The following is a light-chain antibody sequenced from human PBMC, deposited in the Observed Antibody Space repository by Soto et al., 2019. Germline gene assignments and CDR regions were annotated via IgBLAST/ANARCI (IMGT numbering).Light chain of an antibody. CDR1: SSNIGAGYD. CDR3: QSYDSSLSGSPEVV. J-gene: IGLJ2*01. CDR2: GNS. V-gene: IGLV1-40*01. Sequence: QLVLTQPPSVSGAPGQRVTISCTGSSSNIGAGYDVHWYQQLPGTAPKLLIYGNSNRPSGVPDRFSGSKSGTSASLAITGLQAEDEADYYCQSYDSSLSGSPEVVFGGGTKLTVL.